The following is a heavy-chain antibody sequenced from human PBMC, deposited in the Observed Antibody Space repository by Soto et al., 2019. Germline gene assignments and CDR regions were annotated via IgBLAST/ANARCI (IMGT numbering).Heavy chain of an antibody. CDR3: VRFGGAAAGPGDY. D-gene: IGHD6-13*01. Sequence: GGSLRLSCVASEFTFSSFEMNWVRQAPGKGLEWVSHISESGTTIYYTDSVKGRFTISRDNARKSLYLQMNSLRVEDTGVYYCVRFGGAAAGPGDYWGQGTLVTVSS. V-gene: IGHV3-48*03. J-gene: IGHJ4*02. CDR1: EFTFSSFE. CDR2: ISESGTTI.